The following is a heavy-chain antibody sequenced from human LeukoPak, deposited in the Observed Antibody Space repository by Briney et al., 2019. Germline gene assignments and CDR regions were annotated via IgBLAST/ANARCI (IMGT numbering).Heavy chain of an antibody. CDR1: GGSISSSSYY. CDR3: ARSQVGALDY. J-gene: IGHJ4*02. V-gene: IGHV4-39*07. CDR2: IYHSGST. Sequence: SETLSLTCTVSGGSISSSSYYWGWIRQPPGKGLEWIGSIYHSGSTNYNPSLKSRVTISVDKSKNQFSLKLSSVTAADTAVYYCARSQVGALDYWGQGTLVTVSS. D-gene: IGHD1-26*01.